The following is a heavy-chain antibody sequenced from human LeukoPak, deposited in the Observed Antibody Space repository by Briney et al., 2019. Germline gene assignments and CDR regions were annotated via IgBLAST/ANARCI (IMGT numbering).Heavy chain of an antibody. V-gene: IGHV4-4*02. CDR2: IYHSGST. J-gene: IGHJ6*02. CDR3: ARANMVRGVIMNYYYYGMDV. Sequence: SETLSLTCAVSGGSISSSNWWSWVRQPPGKGLEWIGEIYHSGSTNYNPSLKSRVTISVDKSKNQFSLKLSSVTAADTAVYYCARANMVRGVIMNYYYYGMDVWGQGTTVTVSS. D-gene: IGHD3-10*01. CDR1: GGSISSSNW.